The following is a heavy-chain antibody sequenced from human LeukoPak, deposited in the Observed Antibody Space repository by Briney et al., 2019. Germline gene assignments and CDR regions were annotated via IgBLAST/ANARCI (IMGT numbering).Heavy chain of an antibody. D-gene: IGHD6-13*01. CDR3: ARDAYSSSWFTGYFQH. V-gene: IGHV3-64*01. J-gene: IGHJ1*01. CDR2: ISSNGGST. CDR1: GFTFSSYA. Sequence: GGSLRLSCAASGFTFSSYAMHWVRQAPGKGLEYVSAISSNGGSTYYANSVKGRFTISRDNSKNTLYLQMGSLRAEDMAVYYCARDAYSSSWFTGYFQHWGQGTLVTASS.